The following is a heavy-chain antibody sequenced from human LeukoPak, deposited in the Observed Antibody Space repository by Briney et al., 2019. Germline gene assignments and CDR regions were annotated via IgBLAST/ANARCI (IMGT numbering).Heavy chain of an antibody. V-gene: IGHV3-9*01. D-gene: IGHD5-18*01. CDR1: RSTFEVYG. CDR2: ISWNSGSI. J-gene: IGHJ4*02. CDR3: AKDYTTMVRGVDY. Sequence: PGRSLRLSCAASRSTFEVYGMHWVRQAPGKGLEWVSGISWNSGSIGYADSVKGRFTISRDNAKNSLYLQMNRLRPKDTALYYCAKDYTTMVRGVDYWGQGTLVTVSS.